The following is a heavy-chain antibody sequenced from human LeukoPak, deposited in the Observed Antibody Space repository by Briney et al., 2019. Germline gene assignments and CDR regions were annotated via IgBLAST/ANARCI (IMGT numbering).Heavy chain of an antibody. D-gene: IGHD3-16*02. CDR1: GYTFTSYG. Sequence: ASVKVSCKASGYTFTSYGISWVRQAPGQGLEWMGWISAYNGNTNYAQKLQGRVTMTTDTSTSIAYMELRSLRSDDTAVYYCARDGDYDYIWGSYRYRSFDYWGQGTLVTVSS. J-gene: IGHJ4*02. CDR2: ISAYNGNT. CDR3: ARDGDYDYIWGSYRYRSFDY. V-gene: IGHV1-18*01.